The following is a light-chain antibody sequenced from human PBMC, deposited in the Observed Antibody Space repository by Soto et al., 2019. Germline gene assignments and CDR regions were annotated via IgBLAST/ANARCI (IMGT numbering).Light chain of an antibody. CDR2: DAS. J-gene: IGKJ1*01. Sequence: DIVMTQSPDSLAVSLGERATINCKSSQSALDTSSNRNHLAWYQQKPGKAPKLLIYDASSLESGVPSRFSGSGSGTEFTLTISSLQPDDFATYYCQQYNSYWTFGQGTKVEIK. V-gene: IGKV1-5*01. CDR1: QSALDTSSNRNH. CDR3: QQYNSYWT.